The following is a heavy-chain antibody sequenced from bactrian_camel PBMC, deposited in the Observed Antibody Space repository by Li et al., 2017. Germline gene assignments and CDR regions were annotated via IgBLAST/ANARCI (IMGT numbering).Heavy chain of an antibody. CDR2: IRRSGGET. Sequence: HVQLVESGGGSVQPGGSLRLSCAVSGYTNTMTCMGWFRLPPGRAPAEREGIAAIRRSGGETWYAGSVKGRFTISQDSARNTVYLQMHNLQPEDTATYYCAARNSWVCALQIERNYWGQGTQVTVS. J-gene: IGHJ4*01. CDR1: GYTNTMTC. D-gene: IGHD3*01. V-gene: IGHV3-3*01. CDR3: AARNSWVCALQIERNY.